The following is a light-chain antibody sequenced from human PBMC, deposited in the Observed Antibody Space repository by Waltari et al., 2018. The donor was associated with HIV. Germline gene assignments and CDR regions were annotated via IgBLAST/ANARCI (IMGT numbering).Light chain of an antibody. CDR1: SSNIGANI. Sequence: QSVLTQPPSASGTPGQRVTISCSGGSSNIGANIVNRSQLLTGRAPRLLIYATNQRPSGVPDRFSGSKSGTSASLAISGLQSEDEGDYYCATWDNGLNGRHVFGTGTQVTV. V-gene: IGLV1-44*01. CDR2: ATN. J-gene: IGLJ1*01. CDR3: ATWDNGLNGRHV.